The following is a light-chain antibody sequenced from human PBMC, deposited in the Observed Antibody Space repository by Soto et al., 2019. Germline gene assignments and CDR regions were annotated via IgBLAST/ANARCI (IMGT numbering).Light chain of an antibody. CDR3: SSYTSSSTYVV. CDR1: SSNVGGYNY. Sequence: QSVLTQPASVSGSPGQSITISCTGTSSNVGGYNYVSWYQQHPGKAPQLMIYEVSNRPSGVSNRFSRSKSGNTASLTISGLQAEDEADYYCSSYTSSSTYVVFGGGTKVTVL. CDR2: EVS. V-gene: IGLV2-14*01. J-gene: IGLJ2*01.